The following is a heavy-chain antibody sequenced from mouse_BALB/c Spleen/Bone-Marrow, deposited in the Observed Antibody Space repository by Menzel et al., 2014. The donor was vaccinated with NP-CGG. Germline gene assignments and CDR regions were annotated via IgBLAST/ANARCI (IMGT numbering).Heavy chain of an antibody. CDR3: ARSRDGYFDV. CDR1: GYTFTSYW. CDR2: IAPGSGST. J-gene: IGHJ1*01. Sequence: DLVKPGASVKLSCKASGYTFTSYWINWIKPRPGQGFEWIGRIAPGSGSTNYNEMFKGKATLTVDTSSSTAYIQLSSLSSEDSAVYFCARSRDGYFDVWGAGTTVTVSS. V-gene: IGHV1S41*01.